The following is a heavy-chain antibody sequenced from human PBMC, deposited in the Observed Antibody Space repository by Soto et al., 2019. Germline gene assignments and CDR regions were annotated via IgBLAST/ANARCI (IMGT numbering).Heavy chain of an antibody. J-gene: IGHJ6*02. Sequence: QVQLVQSGAEVKKPGSSVKVSCKASGGTFSSYTISWVRQAPGQGLEWMGRIIRILDIPNYAQKFQGRVTITADKSTSTAYMELSSLRSEDTAVYYCARFFGSYGMDVWGQGTTVTVSS. D-gene: IGHD3-10*01. CDR2: IIRILDIP. CDR1: GGTFSSYT. V-gene: IGHV1-69*02. CDR3: ARFFGSYGMDV.